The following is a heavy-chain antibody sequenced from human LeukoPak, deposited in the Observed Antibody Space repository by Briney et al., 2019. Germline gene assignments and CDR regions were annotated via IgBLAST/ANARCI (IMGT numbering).Heavy chain of an antibody. V-gene: IGHV3-53*01. CDR2: IYSGGST. J-gene: IGHJ4*02. CDR3: AKGGYSSSSRVFDY. D-gene: IGHD6-6*01. Sequence: GGSLRLSRAASGFTVSSNYMSWVRQAPGKGLEWVSVIYSGGSTNYADSVKGRFTISRDNSKNTLYLQMNSLRAEDMALYYCAKGGYSSSSRVFDYWGQGTLVTVSS. CDR1: GFTVSSNY.